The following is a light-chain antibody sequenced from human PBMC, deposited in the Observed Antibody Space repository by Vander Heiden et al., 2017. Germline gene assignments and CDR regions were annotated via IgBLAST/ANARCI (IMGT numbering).Light chain of an antibody. Sequence: IQMTQYPYSLSASVGDRVTITCRASQSIRNYLNWYQQKPGKATQVLIYAASYLQSAVPSSVSGSRSGTEFTLTISRRLSAHLATSYCHLTYSTPFTFGRGTRLDIK. V-gene: IGKV1-39*01. CDR2: AAS. CDR3: HLTYSTPFT. J-gene: IGKJ3*01. CDR1: QSIRNY.